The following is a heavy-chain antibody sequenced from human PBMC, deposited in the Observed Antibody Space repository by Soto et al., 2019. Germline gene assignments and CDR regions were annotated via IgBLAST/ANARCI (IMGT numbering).Heavy chain of an antibody. J-gene: IGHJ3*02. CDR1: GFTFSSYA. Sequence: PGGSLRLSCASSGFTFSSYAMHWVRQAPGKGLEYVSAISSNGGSTYYANSVKGRFTISRDNSKNTLYLQMGSLRAEDMAVYYCAREVKTKYAFDIWGQGTMVTVSS. CDR3: AREVKTKYAFDI. CDR2: ISSNGGST. V-gene: IGHV3-64*01. D-gene: IGHD2-2*01.